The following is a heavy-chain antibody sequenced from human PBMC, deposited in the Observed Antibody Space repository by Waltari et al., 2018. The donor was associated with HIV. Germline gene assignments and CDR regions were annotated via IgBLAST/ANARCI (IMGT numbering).Heavy chain of an antibody. D-gene: IGHD3-3*01. V-gene: IGHV4-39*01. CDR1: GVPISSSEYY. Sequence: QLQLQESGPGLVKPSETLSLTCTVSGVPISSSEYYWGCIRQPPGNGLEWIGNMYYGGSTYYNPSLKSRVTISVDTSKNQFSLKLDSVTAADTAVYFCARQVRGHGFLANLYYFDFWGQGALVTVSS. CDR3: ARQVRGHGFLANLYYFDF. CDR2: MYYGGST. J-gene: IGHJ4*02.